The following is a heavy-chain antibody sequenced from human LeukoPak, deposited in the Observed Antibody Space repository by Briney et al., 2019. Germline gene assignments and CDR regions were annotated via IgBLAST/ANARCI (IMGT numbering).Heavy chain of an antibody. CDR3: ARDQFWAAALHYCYMDL. J-gene: IGHJ6*03. V-gene: IGHV3-30*04. D-gene: IGHD6-13*01. Sequence: PGGSLRLSCAASGFTFSSYAMHWVRQAPGKGLEWVAVISYDGSNKYYADSVKGRFTISRDNSKNTLYLQMNSLRAEATAVHDCARDQFWAAALHYCYMDLWGKGTTVTVSS. CDR2: ISYDGSNK. CDR1: GFTFSSYA.